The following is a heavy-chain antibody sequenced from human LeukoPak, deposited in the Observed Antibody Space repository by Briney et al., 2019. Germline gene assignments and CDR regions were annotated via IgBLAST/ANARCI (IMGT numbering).Heavy chain of an antibody. CDR3: ARAENLHLHFDY. CDR1: GGSISSGSYY. V-gene: IGHV4-61*01. J-gene: IGHJ4*02. Sequence: PSETLSLTCTVSGGSISSGSYYWSWIRQPPGKGLEWIGYIYYSGSTNYNPSLKSRVTISVDTSKNQFSLKLSSVTPADTAVYYCARAENLHLHFDYWGQGTLVTVSS. D-gene: IGHD1-14*01. CDR2: IYYSGST.